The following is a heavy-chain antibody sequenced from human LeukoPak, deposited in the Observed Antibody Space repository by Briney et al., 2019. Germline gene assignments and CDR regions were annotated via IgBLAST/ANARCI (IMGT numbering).Heavy chain of an antibody. V-gene: IGHV3-21*06. CDR3: ARDSSIGYDRVNFDY. J-gene: IGHJ4*02. CDR1: GFSFSSYE. Sequence: GGSLRLSCVASGFSFSSYEMSWVRQAPGAGLEWVSSISGSITFKHYADSLKGRFTISRDNARNSLFLQMNSLRAEDTAVYYCARDSSIGYDRVNFDYWGQGTLVTVSS. CDR2: ISGSITFK. D-gene: IGHD3-22*01.